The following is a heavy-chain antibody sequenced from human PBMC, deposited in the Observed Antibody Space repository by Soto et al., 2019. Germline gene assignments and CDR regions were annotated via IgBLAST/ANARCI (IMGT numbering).Heavy chain of an antibody. J-gene: IGHJ3*02. Sequence: GGSLRLSCAASGFTFSSYWMSWVRQAPGKGLEWVANIKQDGSEKYYVDSVKGRFTISRDNAKNSLYLQMNSLRAEDTAVYYCARDCSSTSCPHYIWGQGTMVTVSS. D-gene: IGHD2-2*01. V-gene: IGHV3-7*01. CDR2: IKQDGSEK. CDR3: ARDCSSTSCPHYI. CDR1: GFTFSSYW.